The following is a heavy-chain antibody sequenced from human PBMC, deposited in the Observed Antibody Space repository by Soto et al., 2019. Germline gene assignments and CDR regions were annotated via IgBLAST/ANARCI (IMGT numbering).Heavy chain of an antibody. J-gene: IGHJ6*02. CDR1: GGSISSSSYY. V-gene: IGHV4-39*01. CDR2: IYYSGST. D-gene: IGHD3-10*01. Sequence: PSETLSLTCTVSGGSISSSSYYWGWIRQPPGKGLEWIGSIYYSGSTYYNPSLKSRVTISVDTSKNQFSLKLSSVTAADTAVYYCASSYGSGSYYRYYYYGMDVWGQGTTVTVSS. CDR3: ASSYGSGSYYRYYYYGMDV.